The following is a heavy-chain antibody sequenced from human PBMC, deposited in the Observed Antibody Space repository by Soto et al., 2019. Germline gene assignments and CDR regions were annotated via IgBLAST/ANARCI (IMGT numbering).Heavy chain of an antibody. CDR3: ARGYCSGGSCYSEVDWFDP. CDR1: GFSLSNARMG. V-gene: IGHV2-26*01. J-gene: IGHJ5*02. D-gene: IGHD2-15*01. Sequence: QVTLKESGPVLVKPTETLTLTCTVSGFSLSNARMGVSWIRQPPGKALEWLAHIFSNDEKSYSTSLKSRLTISKDTSKRQVVLTMTNMDPVDTATYYCARGYCSGGSCYSEVDWFDPWGQGTLVTVSS. CDR2: IFSNDEK.